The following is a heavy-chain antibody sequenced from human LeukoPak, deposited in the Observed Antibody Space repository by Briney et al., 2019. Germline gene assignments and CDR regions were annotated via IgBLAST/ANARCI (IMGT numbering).Heavy chain of an antibody. CDR2: MHHSGST. V-gene: IGHV4-4*02. J-gene: IGHJ6*02. CDR3: AREQLSITSYGMDV. Sequence: SETLSLTCAVSGGSISSSNWWSWVRQPPGKGLEWIGEMHHSGSTNYNPSLKSRVTISVDKSKNQLSLKLSSVTAADTAVYYCAREQLSITSYGMDVWGQGTTVTVSS. D-gene: IGHD3-10*01. CDR1: GGSISSSNW.